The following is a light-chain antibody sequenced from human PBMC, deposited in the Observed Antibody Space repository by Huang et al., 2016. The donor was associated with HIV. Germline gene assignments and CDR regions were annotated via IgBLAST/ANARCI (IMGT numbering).Light chain of an antibody. Sequence: DIQMTQSPSSVSASVGDRVTITCRASQGINNRVAWYQQKPGKAPKVLIYGASSLQSGVPSRCSGSGFGTDFTLTISSLQPEDFASYFCQQTNSLPLTFGGGTKVEIK. CDR2: GAS. J-gene: IGKJ4*01. CDR1: QGINNR. CDR3: QQTNSLPLT. V-gene: IGKV1-12*01.